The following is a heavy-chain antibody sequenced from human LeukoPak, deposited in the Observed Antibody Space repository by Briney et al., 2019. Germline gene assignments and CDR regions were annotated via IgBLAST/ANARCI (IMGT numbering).Heavy chain of an antibody. D-gene: IGHD3-10*01. Sequence: ASVKVSCKASGYTLTSYDINWVRQATGQGLEWMGWMNPNSGNTGYAQKFQGRVTMTRNTSISTAYMELSSLRSEDTAVYYCARGVPYYYGSGSPYNWFDPWGQGTLVTVSS. V-gene: IGHV1-8*01. CDR3: ARGVPYYYGSGSPYNWFDP. CDR2: MNPNSGNT. CDR1: GYTLTSYD. J-gene: IGHJ5*02.